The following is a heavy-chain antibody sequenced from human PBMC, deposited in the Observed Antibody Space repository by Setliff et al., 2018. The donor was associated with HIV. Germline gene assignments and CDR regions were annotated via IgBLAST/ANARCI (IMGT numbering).Heavy chain of an antibody. Sequence: PGGSLRLSCEASGFTFSDYGMHWVRQAPGKGLEWLTFIRNGGSTGYADSVKGRFTISRDNAKNSLYLQMNSLRAEDTALYYCARDIPFGDLLMLQAYMDVWGKGTTVTVSS. D-gene: IGHD3-10*01. V-gene: IGHV3-20*04. CDR2: FIRNGGST. CDR1: GFTFSDYG. CDR3: ARDIPFGDLLMLQAYMDV. J-gene: IGHJ6*04.